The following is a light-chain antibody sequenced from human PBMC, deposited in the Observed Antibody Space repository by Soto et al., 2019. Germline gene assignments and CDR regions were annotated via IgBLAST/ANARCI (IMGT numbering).Light chain of an antibody. Sequence: EIVLTQSPGTLSLSPGERATLSCRASQSVSSSYLAWYQQKPGQAPRLLIYGASSRATGIPDRFSGSGSGTDFTLIISRGEPEDVAVYCCQQYGCAACIALGGGTKVEI. CDR2: GAS. CDR1: QSVSSSY. V-gene: IGKV3-20*01. J-gene: IGKJ4*02. CDR3: QQYGCAACIA.